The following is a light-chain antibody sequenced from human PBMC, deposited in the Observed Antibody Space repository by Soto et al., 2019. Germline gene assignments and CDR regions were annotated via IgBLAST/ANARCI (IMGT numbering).Light chain of an antibody. V-gene: IGLV2-23*01. CDR1: SSDVGSYNL. CDR3: CSYAGSSTGV. Sequence: QSALTQPASVSGSPGQSITISCTGTSSDVGSYNLVSWYQQHPGKAPKLMIYEGSKRPSGVSNRFSGSKSGNTASLTISWLPAEDEADYYCCSYAGSSTGVFGGGTKLTVL. CDR2: EGS. J-gene: IGLJ3*02.